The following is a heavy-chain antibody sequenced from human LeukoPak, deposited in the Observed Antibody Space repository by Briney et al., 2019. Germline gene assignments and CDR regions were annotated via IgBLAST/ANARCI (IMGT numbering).Heavy chain of an antibody. Sequence: PSETLSLTCTVSGGSISSYYWSWIRQPPGKGLEWIGYIYYSGSTNYNPSLKSRVTISVDTSKNQFSLNLSSVTAADTAVYYCARERSGYLYYFDYWGQGTLVTVSS. CDR2: IYYSGST. J-gene: IGHJ4*02. V-gene: IGHV4-59*12. CDR1: GGSISSYY. CDR3: ARERSGYLYYFDY. D-gene: IGHD3-22*01.